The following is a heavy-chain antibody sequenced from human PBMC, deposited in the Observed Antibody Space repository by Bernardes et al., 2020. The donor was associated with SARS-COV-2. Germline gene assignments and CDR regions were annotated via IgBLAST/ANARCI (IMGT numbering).Heavy chain of an antibody. CDR3: ARDSGFDFWSGYSTNYYYYGMDV. Sequence: ASVKVSCKASGYTFTSYGISWVRQAPGQGLEWMGWISAYNGNTNYAQKLQGRVTMTTDTSTSTAYMELRSLRSDDTAVYYCARDSGFDFWSGYSTNYYYYGMDVWGQGTTVTVSS. J-gene: IGHJ6*02. D-gene: IGHD3-3*01. V-gene: IGHV1-18*01. CDR1: GYTFTSYG. CDR2: ISAYNGNT.